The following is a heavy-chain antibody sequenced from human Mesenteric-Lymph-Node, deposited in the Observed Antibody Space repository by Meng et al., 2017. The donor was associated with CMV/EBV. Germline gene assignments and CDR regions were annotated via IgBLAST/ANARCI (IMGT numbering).Heavy chain of an antibody. CDR1: GFTFDDYG. CDR3: ARWRQGVDY. CDR2: ISSSSSYI. D-gene: IGHD1-26*01. V-gene: IGHV3-21*01. Sequence: GGSLRLSCAASGFTFDDYGMSWVRQAPGKGLEWVSSISSSSSYIYYADSVKGRFTISRDNAKNSLYLQMNSLRAEDTAVYYCARWRQGVDYWGQGTLVTVSS. J-gene: IGHJ4*02.